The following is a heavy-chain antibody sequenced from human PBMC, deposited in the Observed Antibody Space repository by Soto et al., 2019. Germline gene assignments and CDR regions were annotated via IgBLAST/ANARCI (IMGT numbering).Heavy chain of an antibody. CDR1: GYTLTELS. D-gene: IGHD6-6*01. V-gene: IGHV1-24*01. Sequence: ASVKFSCRVSGYTLTELSMHWVRQAPGKGLEWMGGFDPEDGETIYAQKFQGRVTMTEDTSTDTAYMELSSLRSEDTAVYYCATGRIAARPMDVWGKGTTVTVSS. CDR3: ATGRIAARPMDV. CDR2: FDPEDGET. J-gene: IGHJ6*03.